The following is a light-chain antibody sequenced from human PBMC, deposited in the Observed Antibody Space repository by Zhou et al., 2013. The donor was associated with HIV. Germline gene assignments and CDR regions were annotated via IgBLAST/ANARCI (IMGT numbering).Light chain of an antibody. CDR3: QHLRS. V-gene: IGKV1-39*01. Sequence: DIQMTQSPSSLSASVGDRVTITCRASQSISRYLNWYQQKPGKVPKLLIYAASSLQSGVPSRFSGSGSGTDFTLTISSLQPEDFATYYCQHLRSFGQGTKLEIK. CDR2: AAS. J-gene: IGKJ2*03. CDR1: QSISRY.